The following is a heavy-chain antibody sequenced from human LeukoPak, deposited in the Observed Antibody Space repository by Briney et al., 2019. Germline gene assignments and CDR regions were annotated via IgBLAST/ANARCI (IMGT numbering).Heavy chain of an antibody. V-gene: IGHV5-51*01. D-gene: IGHD1-14*01. CDR1: GYNFTSYW. Sequence: GESLKISCKGSGYNFTSYWIGWVRQMPGKGLEWMGIIYPGDSDTRYSPSFQGQVTISADKSISTAYLQWSSLKASDTAMYYCARHPGSAYYYYYYMDVWGKGTTVTVSS. CDR3: ARHPGSAYYYYYYMDV. J-gene: IGHJ6*03. CDR2: IYPGDSDT.